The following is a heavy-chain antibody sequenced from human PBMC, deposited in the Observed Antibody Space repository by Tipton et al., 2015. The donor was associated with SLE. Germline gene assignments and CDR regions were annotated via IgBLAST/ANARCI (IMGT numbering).Heavy chain of an antibody. D-gene: IGHD2-2*02. CDR1: GFNFDGHG. CDR2: INWDGVTI. V-gene: IGHV3-20*04. CDR3: ARGRVVPAAISDYYYYMDV. J-gene: IGHJ6*03. Sequence: SLRLSCTASGFNFDGHGMSWVRQAPGKGLEWVSGINWDGVTIGYADSVKGRFTISRDNAKNSLYLQMNSLRAEDTAVYYCARGRVVPAAISDYYYYMDVWGKGTTVTVSS.